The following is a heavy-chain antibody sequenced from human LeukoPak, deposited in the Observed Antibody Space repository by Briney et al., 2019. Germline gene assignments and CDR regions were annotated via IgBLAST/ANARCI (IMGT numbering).Heavy chain of an antibody. CDR3: ARRAFSSGFDY. Sequence: SETLSLTCAVSGYSISSGYYWGWIRQLPGEGLEWIGSIYHSGSTYYNPSLKSRVTISVDTSKNQFSLKLSSVTAADTAVYYCARRAFSSGFDYWGQGTLVTVSS. D-gene: IGHD2/OR15-2a*01. CDR2: IYHSGST. V-gene: IGHV4-38-2*01. CDR1: GYSISSGYY. J-gene: IGHJ4*02.